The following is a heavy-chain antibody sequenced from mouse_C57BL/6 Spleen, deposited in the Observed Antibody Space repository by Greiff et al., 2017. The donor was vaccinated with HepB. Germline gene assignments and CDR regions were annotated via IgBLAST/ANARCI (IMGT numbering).Heavy chain of an antibody. CDR1: GYTFTSYW. CDR3: APGAGGNQAWFAY. CDR2: IDPNSGGT. J-gene: IGHJ3*01. Sequence: QVQLKQPGAELVKPGASVKLSCKASGYTFTSYWMHWVKQRSGRGLEWIGRIDPNSGGTKYNEKFKSKATLTVDKPSSTAYMQLSSLTSEDSAVYYCAPGAGGNQAWFAYWGQGTLVTVSA. V-gene: IGHV1-72*01. D-gene: IGHD2-1*01.